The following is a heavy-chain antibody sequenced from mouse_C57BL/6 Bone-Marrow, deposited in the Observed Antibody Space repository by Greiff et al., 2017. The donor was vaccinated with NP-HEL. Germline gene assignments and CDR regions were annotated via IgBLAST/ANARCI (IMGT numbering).Heavy chain of an antibody. CDR1: GFTFSSYA. D-gene: IGHD1-1*01. Sequence: EVQLVESGGGLVKPGGSLKLSCAASGFTFSSYAMSWVRQTPEKRLEWVATISDGGSYTYYPDNVKGRFTISRDNAKNHLYLQMSHLKSEDTAMYYCARDGPLYYYGSSLFAYWGQGTLVTVSA. CDR3: ARDGPLYYYGSSLFAY. J-gene: IGHJ3*01. V-gene: IGHV5-4*01. CDR2: ISDGGSYT.